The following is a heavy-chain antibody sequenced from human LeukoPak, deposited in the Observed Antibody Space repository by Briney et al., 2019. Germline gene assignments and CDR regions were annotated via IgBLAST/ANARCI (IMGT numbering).Heavy chain of an antibody. CDR1: GFTFSSYA. CDR3: ARRGYDILTGYSWYNWFDP. J-gene: IGHJ5*02. CDR2: ISGSGGST. V-gene: IGHV3-23*01. D-gene: IGHD3-9*01. Sequence: PGGSLRLSCAASGFTFSSYAMSWVRQAPGKGLEWVSAISGSGGSTYYADSVKGRFTISRDNSKNTLYLQMNSLRVEDTAVYYCARRGYDILTGYSWYNWFDPWGQGTLVTVSS.